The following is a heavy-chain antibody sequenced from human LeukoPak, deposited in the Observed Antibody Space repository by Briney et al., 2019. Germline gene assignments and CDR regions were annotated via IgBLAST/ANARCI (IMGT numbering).Heavy chain of an antibody. Sequence: PGGSLRLSCAASGFTFSKYWMLWVGQGPGKGLESVSRINTDGTVTTYEDSVKGRFTVSRDNADNTMFLQMNSVRDEDTAVYYCATKQWLAPPPDSWGQGTPVTVSS. V-gene: IGHV3-74*01. J-gene: IGHJ4*02. CDR1: GFTFSKYW. CDR3: ATKQWLAPPPDS. D-gene: IGHD6-19*01. CDR2: INTDGTVT.